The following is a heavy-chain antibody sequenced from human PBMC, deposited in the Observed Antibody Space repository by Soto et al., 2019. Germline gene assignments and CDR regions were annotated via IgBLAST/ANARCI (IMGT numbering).Heavy chain of an antibody. V-gene: IGHV4-59*08. CDR2: IYYSGST. CDR1: GGSISSYY. J-gene: IGHJ3*02. D-gene: IGHD6-6*01. Sequence: SETLSLTCTVSGGSISSYYWSWIRQPPGKGLEWIGYIYYSGSTNYNPSLKSRVTISVDTSKNQFSLKLSSVTAADTAVYYCARRQIEYSSSRRAFDIWGQGTMVTVSS. CDR3: ARRQIEYSSSRRAFDI.